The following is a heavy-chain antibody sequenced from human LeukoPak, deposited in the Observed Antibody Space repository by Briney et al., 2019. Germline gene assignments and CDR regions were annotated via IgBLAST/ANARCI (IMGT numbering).Heavy chain of an antibody. J-gene: IGHJ4*02. Sequence: GGSLRLSCAASGFTFSSYWMHWVRQAPGKGLVWVSRINSDGSSTSYADSVKGRFTISRDNAKNTLYLQMNSLRAEDTAVYYCERDGRWGDYVDYGGRGPLVTVSS. CDR2: INSDGSST. CDR3: ERDGRWGDYVDY. CDR1: GFTFSSYW. V-gene: IGHV3-74*01. D-gene: IGHD3-16*01.